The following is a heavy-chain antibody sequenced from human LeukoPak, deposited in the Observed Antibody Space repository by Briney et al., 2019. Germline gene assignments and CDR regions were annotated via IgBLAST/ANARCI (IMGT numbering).Heavy chain of an antibody. D-gene: IGHD3-22*01. J-gene: IGHJ4*02. CDR1: GFTFKYA. V-gene: IGHV3-23*01. CDR2: ISGSGGST. Sequence: GGSLRLSXAASGFTFKYAMTWARQPPGKGLEWVSAISGSGGSTYYAGSVKGRFTISKDNSKNTLYLLMSSLRPEDTAVYYCAKHADGSGRPRAGFDHWGQGTLVTVSS. CDR3: AKHADGSGRPRAGFDH.